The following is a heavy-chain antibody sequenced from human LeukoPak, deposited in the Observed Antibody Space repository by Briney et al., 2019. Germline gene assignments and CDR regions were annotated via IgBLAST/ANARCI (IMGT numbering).Heavy chain of an antibody. V-gene: IGHV1-2*02. CDR2: INPNSGGT. CDR1: GYTFTGYC. Sequence: ASVKVSCKASGYTFTGYCVHWVRQAPGQGLEWMGWINPNSGGTKYAQKFQGRVTMTRDTSISTAYMELGRLTADDTAVYFCARDPSPLQQQLVGVGDYWGQGTLVTVSS. CDR3: ARDPSPLQQQLVGVGDY. D-gene: IGHD6-13*01. J-gene: IGHJ4*02.